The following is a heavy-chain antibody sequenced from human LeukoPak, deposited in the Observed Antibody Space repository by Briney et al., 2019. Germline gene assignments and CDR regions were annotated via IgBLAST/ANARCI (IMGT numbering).Heavy chain of an antibody. Sequence: PSETLSLTCTVSGGSISSGSYYWSWVRQPAGKGLEWIGRIYTRGSTSYNPSLQSRVTISLDKSKNVFSLNLSSVTAADTAVYYCARHPSAMAAPGYWGQGTLVTVSS. CDR3: ARHPSAMAAPGY. D-gene: IGHD6-19*01. CDR2: IYTRGST. J-gene: IGHJ4*02. V-gene: IGHV4-61*02. CDR1: GGSISSGSYY.